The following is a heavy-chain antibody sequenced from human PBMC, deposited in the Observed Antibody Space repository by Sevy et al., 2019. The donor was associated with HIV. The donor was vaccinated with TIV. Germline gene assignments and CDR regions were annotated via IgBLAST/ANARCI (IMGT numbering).Heavy chain of an antibody. V-gene: IGHV3-30-3*01. CDR3: ARGRWFGELLWSGPIDY. CDR2: ISYDGSNK. D-gene: IGHD3-10*01. CDR1: GFTFSSYA. J-gene: IGHJ4*02. Sequence: GGSLRLSCAASGFTFSSYAMHWVRQAPGKGLEWVAVISYDGSNKYYADSVKGRFTISRDNSKNTLYLQMNSLRAEDTAVYYCARGRWFGELLWSGPIDYRGQGTLVTVSS.